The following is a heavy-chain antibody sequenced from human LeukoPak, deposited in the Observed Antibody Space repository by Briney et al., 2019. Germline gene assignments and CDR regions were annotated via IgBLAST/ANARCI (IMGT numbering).Heavy chain of an antibody. D-gene: IGHD6-19*01. CDR3: ARDNVPAGLALDY. J-gene: IGHJ4*02. Sequence: GGSLRLSCAASGFTLSSYSMNWVRQAPGKGLEWVANINQDGREKYYVDSVKGRFTVSRDNTKNSLYLQMNSLRAEDTAVYYCARDNVPAGLALDYWGQGTLVTVSS. CDR2: INQDGREK. V-gene: IGHV3-7*01. CDR1: GFTLSSYS.